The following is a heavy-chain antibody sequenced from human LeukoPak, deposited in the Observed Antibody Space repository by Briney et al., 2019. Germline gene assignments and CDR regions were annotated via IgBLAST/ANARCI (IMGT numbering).Heavy chain of an antibody. D-gene: IGHD6-19*01. J-gene: IGHJ4*02. CDR2: VYFSGST. V-gene: IGHV4-59*01. CDR1: GGSISSYY. CDR3: ARGEAVPGSEIDH. Sequence: SETLSLTCTVSGGSISSYYWSWIRQPPGKGLEWMGYVYFSGSTTYNPSLKSRITISIKTSKNQFSLRLDSVTTADTAVYYCARGEAVPGSEIDHWSQGNLVTVSS.